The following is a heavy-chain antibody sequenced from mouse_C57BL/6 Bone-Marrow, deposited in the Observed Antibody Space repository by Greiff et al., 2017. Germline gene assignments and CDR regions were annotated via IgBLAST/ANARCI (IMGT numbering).Heavy chain of an antibody. V-gene: IGHV1-76*01. J-gene: IGHJ3*01. CDR2: IYPGSGNT. Sequence: VKLMESGAELVRPGASVKLSCKASGYTFTDYYINWVKQRPGQGLEWIARIYPGSGNTYYNEKFKGKAKLTAEKSSSTAYMQLSSLTSEDSAVYFCATEKGPYYYGSSYVGFAYWGQGTLVTVSA. D-gene: IGHD1-1*01. CDR3: ATEKGPYYYGSSYVGFAY. CDR1: GYTFTDYY.